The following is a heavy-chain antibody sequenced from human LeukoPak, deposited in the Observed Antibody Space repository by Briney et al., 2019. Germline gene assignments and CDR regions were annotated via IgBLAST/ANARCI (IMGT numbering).Heavy chain of an antibody. CDR2: INTNTGNP. Sequence: GASVKVSCKASGYTFISYAMNWVRQAPGQGLEWMGWINTNTGNPTYAQGFTGRFVFSLDTSVSTAYQQIGSLKAEDTAVYYCAREYEPMAQVAFDIWGQGTMVTVSS. V-gene: IGHV7-4-1*01. J-gene: IGHJ3*02. CDR1: GYTFISYA. CDR3: AREYEPMAQVAFDI. D-gene: IGHD5-24*01.